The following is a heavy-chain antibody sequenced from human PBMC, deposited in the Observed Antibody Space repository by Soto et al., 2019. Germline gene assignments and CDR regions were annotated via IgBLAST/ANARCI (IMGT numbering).Heavy chain of an antibody. CDR1: GYTFTSHA. CDR2: INVYNDNT. Sequence: QVQLVQSGVEVKKPGASVKVSCKASGYTFTSHAISWVRQAPGQGLEWMGWINVYNDNTNYAQRVQGGVTMTTDPSTSTAYMELRSLRSDDTAVYYCARDPVGCSSSRCVLPSVPFDYWGQGTLVTVSS. CDR3: ARDPVGCSSSRCVLPSVPFDY. D-gene: IGHD2-2*01. V-gene: IGHV1-18*01. J-gene: IGHJ4*02.